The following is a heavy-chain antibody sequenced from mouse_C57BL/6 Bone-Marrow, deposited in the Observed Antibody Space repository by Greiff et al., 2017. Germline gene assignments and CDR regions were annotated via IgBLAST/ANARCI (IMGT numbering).Heavy chain of an antibody. CDR3: AREGDYYGSSSGFDY. D-gene: IGHD1-1*01. Sequence: VKLMESGAELARPGASVKLSCKASGYTFTSYGISWVKQRTGQGLEWIGEIYPRSGNTYYNEKFKGKATLTADKSSSTAYMGLRSLTSEDSAVYFCAREGDYYGSSSGFDYWGQGTTLTVSS. J-gene: IGHJ2*01. CDR1: GYTFTSYG. CDR2: IYPRSGNT. V-gene: IGHV1-81*01.